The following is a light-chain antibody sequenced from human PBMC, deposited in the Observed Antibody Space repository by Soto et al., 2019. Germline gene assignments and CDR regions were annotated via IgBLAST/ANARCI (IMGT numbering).Light chain of an antibody. Sequence: EIVLTQSPGTLSLSPGERATLSCRASQSVRSSQVVWYQQKPGQAPRLLIYGASSRATGIPDRFSSSGSGTEFTLTISRLEPEDFAVYYCQQYGSSPPYTFGQGTKLEIK. J-gene: IGKJ2*01. CDR1: QSVRSSQ. V-gene: IGKV3-20*01. CDR3: QQYGSSPPYT. CDR2: GAS.